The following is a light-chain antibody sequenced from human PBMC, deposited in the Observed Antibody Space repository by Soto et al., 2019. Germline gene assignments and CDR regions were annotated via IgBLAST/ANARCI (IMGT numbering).Light chain of an antibody. CDR1: QTISNNF. J-gene: IGKJ4*01. Sequence: EIVLTQSPATLSLSPGERATLSCGASQTISNNFLAWYQQRPGLAPRLLIYDASKRADGIPDSFSGSGSETDITITISILEPEDFAEYYGKQFDNLITFGGGTKVEI. CDR2: DAS. CDR3: KQFDNLIT. V-gene: IGKV3D-20*01.